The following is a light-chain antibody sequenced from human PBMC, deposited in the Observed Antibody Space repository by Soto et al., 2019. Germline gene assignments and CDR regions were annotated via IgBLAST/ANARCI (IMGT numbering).Light chain of an antibody. J-gene: IGLJ3*02. CDR2: EDH. CDR1: SGSIDSNF. Sequence: NFMLTQPHSVSESPGKTVTISCTRSSGSIDSNFVQWYQQRPGSAPTTVIYEDHQSPSGVPDRFSGSIDSSSNSASLTISGLKTEDEADYYCQSYDSSISVFGGGTKLTVL. V-gene: IGLV6-57*03. CDR3: QSYDSSISV.